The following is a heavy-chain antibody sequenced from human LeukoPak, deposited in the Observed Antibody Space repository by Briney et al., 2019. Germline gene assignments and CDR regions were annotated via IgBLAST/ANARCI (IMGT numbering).Heavy chain of an antibody. V-gene: IGHV3-73*01. J-gene: IGHJ6*03. CDR2: IRSKANSYSA. CDR1: GFTFSGSD. Sequence: GGSLRLSCAASGFTFSGSDMHWVRQASGKGLEWVGRIRSKANSYSAAYAESVIGRFTISRDDSKNTAYLQMTSLKTKDTAVYYCTRHTSHYYDSSGYYTNYYYYSMDVWGKGTTVIVSS. D-gene: IGHD3-22*01. CDR3: TRHTSHYYDSSGYYTNYYYYSMDV.